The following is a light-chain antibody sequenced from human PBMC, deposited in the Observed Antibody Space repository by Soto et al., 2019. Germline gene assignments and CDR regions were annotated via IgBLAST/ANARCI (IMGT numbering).Light chain of an antibody. Sequence: EIVLTQSPGTLSLSPGERATLSCRASQSVSSSYLAWYQQKPGQAPRLLIYGASSRATCIPDRFSGSGSGTDFTLTSRRLEPEDVAVYYCQQYGSSRTFGQGTKVEIK. V-gene: IGKV3-20*01. CDR3: QQYGSSRT. CDR1: QSVSSSY. J-gene: IGKJ1*01. CDR2: GAS.